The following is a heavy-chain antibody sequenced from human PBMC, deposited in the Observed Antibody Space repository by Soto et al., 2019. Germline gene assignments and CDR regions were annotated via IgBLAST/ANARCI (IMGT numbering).Heavy chain of an antibody. CDR3: AKDRAWLRWRLGFDP. CDR2: MSYDGSNK. CDR1: GFTFSSYG. V-gene: IGHV3-30*18. Sequence: GGSLRLSCAASGFTFSSYGMHWVRQAPGKGLEWVAVMSYDGSNKYYADSVKGRFTISRDNSKNTLYLQMNSLRAEDTAVYYCAKDRAWLRWRLGFDPWGQGTLVTVSS. D-gene: IGHD5-12*01. J-gene: IGHJ5*02.